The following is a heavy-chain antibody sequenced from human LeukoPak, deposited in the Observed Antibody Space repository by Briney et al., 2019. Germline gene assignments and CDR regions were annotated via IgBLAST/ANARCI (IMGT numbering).Heavy chain of an antibody. D-gene: IGHD3-9*01. CDR1: GFTVSSNY. CDR3: ARDRSQYYDILTGINWFDP. CDR2: ISSSGSTI. J-gene: IGHJ5*02. Sequence: GGSLRLSCAASGFTVSSNYMTWVRQAPGKGLEWVSYISSSGSTIYYADSVKGRFTISRDNAKNSLYLQMNSLRAEDTAVYYCARDRSQYYDILTGINWFDPWGQGTLVTVSS. V-gene: IGHV3-11*04.